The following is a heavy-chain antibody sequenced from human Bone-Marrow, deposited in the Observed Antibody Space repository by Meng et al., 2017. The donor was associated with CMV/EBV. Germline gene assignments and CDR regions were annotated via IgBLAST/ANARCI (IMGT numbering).Heavy chain of an antibody. CDR1: GFTFDDYA. J-gene: IGHJ6*02. D-gene: IGHD2-15*01. V-gene: IGHV3-9*01. CDR2: ISWNSGSI. Sequence: SLKISCAASGFTFDDYAMHWVRQAPGKGLEWVSGISWNSGSIGYADSVKGRFTISRDNAKNSLYLQMNSLKTEDTAVYYCTTAGDIVVVVAAPEEYYYYGMDVWGQGTTVTVSS. CDR3: TTAGDIVVVVAAPEEYYYYGMDV.